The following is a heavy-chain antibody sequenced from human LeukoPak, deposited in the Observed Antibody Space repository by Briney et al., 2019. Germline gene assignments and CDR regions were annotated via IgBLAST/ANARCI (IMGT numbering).Heavy chain of an antibody. Sequence: GGSLRLSCAASGFTFSDYYMSWIRQAPGKGLEWVSFISSSSSHTNYADSVQGRFTISRDNSKNTLYLQMNSLRAEDTAVYYCASYRYGSSFAFDIWGQGTMVTVSS. CDR2: ISSSSSHT. CDR3: ASYRYGSSFAFDI. CDR1: GFTFSDYY. J-gene: IGHJ3*02. D-gene: IGHD6-6*01. V-gene: IGHV3-11*06.